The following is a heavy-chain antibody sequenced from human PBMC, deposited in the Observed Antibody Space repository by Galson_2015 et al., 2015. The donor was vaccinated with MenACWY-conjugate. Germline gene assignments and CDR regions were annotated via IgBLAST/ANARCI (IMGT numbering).Heavy chain of an antibody. D-gene: IGHD5-24*01. CDR3: ARDDGDGYNPWAYYFDY. V-gene: IGHV3-48*01. CDR1: GFTFSSYS. Sequence: SLRLSCAASGFTFSSYSMNWVRQAPGKGLEWVSYISSSSSTIYYADSVKGRFTISRDNAKNSLYLQMNSLRAEDTAVYYCARDDGDGYNPWAYYFDYWGQGTLVTVSS. J-gene: IGHJ4*02. CDR2: ISSSSSTI.